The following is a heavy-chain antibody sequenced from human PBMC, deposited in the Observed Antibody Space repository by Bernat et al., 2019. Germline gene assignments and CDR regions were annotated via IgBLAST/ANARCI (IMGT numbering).Heavy chain of an antibody. Sequence: EVQLVESGGGLIQPGGSLRLSCAASGFTVSSNYMSWVRQAPGKGLEWVSVIYRGGTTYYTDSVKGRFTISRDNSKNTLYLQMNSLRAEDTAVYYCARDLGSFGGSIWGDYWGQGILVTVSS. J-gene: IGHJ4*02. V-gene: IGHV3-53*01. D-gene: IGHD3-16*01. CDR3: ARDLGSFGGSIWGDY. CDR1: GFTVSSNY. CDR2: IYRGGTT.